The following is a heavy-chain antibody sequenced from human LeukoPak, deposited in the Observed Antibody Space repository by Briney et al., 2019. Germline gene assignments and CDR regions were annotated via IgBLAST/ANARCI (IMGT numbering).Heavy chain of an antibody. CDR3: ARGGSGTPFDY. CDR1: GGSFSGYY. CDR2: IYTSGST. V-gene: IGHV4-59*10. Sequence: SETLSLTCAVYGGSFSGYYWSWIRQPAGKGLEWIGRIYTSGSTNYNPSLKSRVTMSVDTSKNQFSLKLSSVTAADTAVYYCARGGSGTPFDYWGQGTLVTVSS. J-gene: IGHJ4*02. D-gene: IGHD1-1*01.